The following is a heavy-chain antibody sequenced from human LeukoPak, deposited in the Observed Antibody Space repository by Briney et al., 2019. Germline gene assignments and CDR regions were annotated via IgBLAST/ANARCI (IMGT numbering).Heavy chain of an antibody. Sequence: ASVKVSCKASGYTFTGYYMHWVRQAPGQGLEWMGRINPNSGGTNYAQKFQGRVTMTRDTSISTAYMELSRLRSDDTAVYYCATVRYSSGWYYIDYWGQGTLVTVSS. CDR1: GYTFTGYY. V-gene: IGHV1-2*06. J-gene: IGHJ4*02. CDR3: ATVRYSSGWYYIDY. CDR2: INPNSGGT. D-gene: IGHD6-19*01.